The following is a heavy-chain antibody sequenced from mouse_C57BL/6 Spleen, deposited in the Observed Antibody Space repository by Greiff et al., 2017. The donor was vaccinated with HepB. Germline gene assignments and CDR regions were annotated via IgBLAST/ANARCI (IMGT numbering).Heavy chain of an antibody. J-gene: IGHJ2*01. CDR3: ACVSYYGSFFDY. Sequence: EVQLQQSGPVLVKPGASVKMSCKASGYTFTDYYMNWVKQSHGKSLEWIGVINPYNGGTSYNQKFKGKATLTVDKSSSTAYMELNSLTSEDSAVYSSACVSYYGSFFDYWGQGTTLTVSS. D-gene: IGHD1-1*01. CDR1: GYTFTDYY. CDR2: INPYNGGT. V-gene: IGHV1-19*01.